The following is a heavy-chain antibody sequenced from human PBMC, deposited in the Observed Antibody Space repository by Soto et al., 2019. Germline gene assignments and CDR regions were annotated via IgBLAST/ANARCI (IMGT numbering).Heavy chain of an antibody. J-gene: IGHJ6*02. CDR3: ARADGSGSYFPANYYYYGMDV. Sequence: SETLSLTCTVSGGSISSGGYYWSWIRQHPGKGLEWIGYIYYSGSTYYNPSLKSRVTISVDTSKNQFSLKLSSVTAADTAVYYCARADGSGSYFPANYYYYGMDVWGQGTTVTVSS. D-gene: IGHD3-10*01. V-gene: IGHV4-31*03. CDR1: GGSISSGGYY. CDR2: IYYSGST.